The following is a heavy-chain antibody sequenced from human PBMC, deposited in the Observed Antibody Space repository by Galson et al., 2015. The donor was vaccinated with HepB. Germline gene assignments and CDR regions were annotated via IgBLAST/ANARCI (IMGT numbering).Heavy chain of an antibody. CDR3: SALGSYGAFFNN. J-gene: IGHJ4*02. CDR2: IKGPSGAT. Sequence: SLRLSCAASGFSFTDVWMSWVRQVPGKGLEWVGRIKGPSGATDYGAPVKGRFTISRDESKTILYLQMNSLKTEDTAVYYCSALGSYGAFFNNWGQGTPVTVSS. D-gene: IGHD3-10*01. CDR1: GFSFTDVW. V-gene: IGHV3-15*01.